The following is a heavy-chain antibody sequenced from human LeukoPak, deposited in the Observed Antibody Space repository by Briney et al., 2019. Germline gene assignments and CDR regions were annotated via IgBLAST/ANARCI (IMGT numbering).Heavy chain of an antibody. Sequence: PVASVKVSCKASGGTFSSYAISWVRQAPGQGLEWMGWISAYNGNTNYAQKLQGRVTMTTDTSTSTAYMELRSLRSDDTAAYYCARDSPYQQNYFDYWGQGTLVTVSS. CDR3: ARDSPYQQNYFDY. J-gene: IGHJ4*02. D-gene: IGHD6-13*01. V-gene: IGHV1-18*01. CDR2: ISAYNGNT. CDR1: GGTFSSYA.